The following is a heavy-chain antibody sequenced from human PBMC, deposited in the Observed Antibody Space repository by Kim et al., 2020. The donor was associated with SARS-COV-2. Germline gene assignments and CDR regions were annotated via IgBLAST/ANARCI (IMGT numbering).Heavy chain of an antibody. CDR2: ISAYNGNT. J-gene: IGHJ5*02. V-gene: IGHV1-18*04. CDR3: ARERGYSGYDFSWFDP. CDR1: GYTFTSYG. D-gene: IGHD5-12*01. Sequence: ASVKVSCKASGYTFTSYGISWVRQAPGQGLEWMGWISAYNGNTNYAQKLQGRVTMTTDTSTSTAYMELRSLRSDDTAVYYCARERGYSGYDFSWFDPWGQGTLVTVSS.